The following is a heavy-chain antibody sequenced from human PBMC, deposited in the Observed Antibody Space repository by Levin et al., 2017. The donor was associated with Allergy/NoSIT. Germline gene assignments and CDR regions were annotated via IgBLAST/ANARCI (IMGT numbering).Heavy chain of an antibody. J-gene: IGHJ4*02. CDR3: ARDGIAAAGWSD. V-gene: IGHV1-69*13. Sequence: SVKVSCKASGGTFSSYAISWVRQAPGQGLEWMGGIIPIFGTANYAQKFQGRVTITADESTSTAYMELSSLRSEDTAVYYCARDGIAAAGWSDWGQGTLVTVSS. CDR1: GGTFSSYA. CDR2: IIPIFGTA. D-gene: IGHD6-13*01.